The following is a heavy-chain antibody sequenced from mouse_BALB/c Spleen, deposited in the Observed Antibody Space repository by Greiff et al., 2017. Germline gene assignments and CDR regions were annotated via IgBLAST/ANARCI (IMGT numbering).Heavy chain of an antibody. CDR1: GFTFSSYA. CDR2: ISSGGSYT. V-gene: IGHV5-9-1*01. D-gene: IGHD1-3*01. Sequence: EVMLVESGGGLVKPGGSLKLSCAASGFTFSSYAMSWVRQTPEKRLEWVATISSGGSYTYYPDSVKGRFTISRDNAKNTLYLQMSSLRSEDTAMYYCARREWYGGYFDDWGQGTTLTVSS. J-gene: IGHJ2*01. CDR3: ARREWYGGYFDD.